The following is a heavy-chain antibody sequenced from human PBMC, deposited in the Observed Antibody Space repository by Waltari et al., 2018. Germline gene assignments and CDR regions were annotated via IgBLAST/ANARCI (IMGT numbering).Heavy chain of an antibody. CDR3: ARAGERLRYYYYGMDV. D-gene: IGHD5-12*01. CDR1: GGSISRGDYY. CDR2: IDYSGST. J-gene: IGHJ6*02. V-gene: IGHV4-30-4*01. Sequence: QVQLQESGPGLVKPSQTLSLTCTVSGGSISRGDYYWSWFRQPPGKGLEWIGYIDYSGSTYYNPSLKSRVTISVDTSKNQFSLKLSSVTAADTAVYYCARAGERLRYYYYGMDVWGQGTTVTVSS.